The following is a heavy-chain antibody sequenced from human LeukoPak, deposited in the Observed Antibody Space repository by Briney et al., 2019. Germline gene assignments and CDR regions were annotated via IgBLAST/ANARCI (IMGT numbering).Heavy chain of an antibody. CDR1: GFTFSDSG. Sequence: GGSLRLSCAASGFTFSDSGMHWVRQAPGKGLEWVAIISFDGSRRFYADSVRGRFTVSRDNSKNTLFLQMDSLRAEDTAVYYCARPLRESGYFYFDYWGQGTLVTVSS. J-gene: IGHJ4*02. CDR2: ISFDGSRR. CDR3: ARPLRESGYFYFDY. V-gene: IGHV3-30*03. D-gene: IGHD3-3*01.